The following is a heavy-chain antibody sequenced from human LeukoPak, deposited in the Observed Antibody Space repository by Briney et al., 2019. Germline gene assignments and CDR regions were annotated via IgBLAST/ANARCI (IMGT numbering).Heavy chain of an antibody. Sequence: RSLRLSCAASGFTFSSYGMHWVRQAPGKGLEWVAVISYDGSNKYYADSVKGRFTISRDNSKNTLYLQMNSLRAEDTAVYYCAKGALLWFGELLVSVPFDYWGQGTLVTVSS. D-gene: IGHD3-10*01. J-gene: IGHJ4*02. CDR2: ISYDGSNK. V-gene: IGHV3-30*18. CDR3: AKGALLWFGELLVSVPFDY. CDR1: GFTFSSYG.